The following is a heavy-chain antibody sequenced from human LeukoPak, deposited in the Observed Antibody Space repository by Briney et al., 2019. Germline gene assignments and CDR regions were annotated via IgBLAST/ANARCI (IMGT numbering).Heavy chain of an antibody. CDR2: IRYDGSNK. CDR1: GFTFSSYG. J-gene: IGHJ4*02. D-gene: IGHD3-22*01. Sequence: PGGSLRLCCAASGFTFSSYGMHWVRQAPGKGLEWVAFIRYDGSNKYYADSAKGRFTISRDNSKNTLYLQMNSLRAEDTAVYYCAKEGHSSGYYYSYYFDYWGQGTLVTVSS. V-gene: IGHV3-30*02. CDR3: AKEGHSSGYYYSYYFDY.